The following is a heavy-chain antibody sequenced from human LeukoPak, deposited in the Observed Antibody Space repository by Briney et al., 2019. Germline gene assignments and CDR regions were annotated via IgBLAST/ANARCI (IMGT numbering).Heavy chain of an antibody. CDR1: GGSFSGYY. V-gene: IGHV4-34*01. D-gene: IGHD2-2*01. CDR2: INHSGST. CDR3: ARGGYQLLLRVSYFDY. J-gene: IGHJ4*02. Sequence: KPSETLSLTCAVYGGSFSGYYWSWIRQPPGKGLEWIGEINHSGSTNYNPSLKSRVTISVDTSKNQFSLKLSSVTAADTAVYYCARGGYQLLLRVSYFDYWGQGTLVTVSS.